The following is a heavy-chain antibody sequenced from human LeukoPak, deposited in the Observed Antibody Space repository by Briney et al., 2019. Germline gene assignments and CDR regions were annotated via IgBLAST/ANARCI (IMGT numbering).Heavy chain of an antibody. CDR3: ARDYEYSSSSNWFDP. Sequence: GASVKVSCEASGYTLTSYGINWMRQAPGQGLEWMGWISTQSGNTNYAQKVQGRLTLTTDRSTNTAYMELRSLRSDDTAVYYCARDYEYSSSSNWFDPWGQGTLVTVSS. CDR2: ISTQSGNT. V-gene: IGHV1-18*01. CDR1: GYTLTSYG. D-gene: IGHD6-6*01. J-gene: IGHJ5*02.